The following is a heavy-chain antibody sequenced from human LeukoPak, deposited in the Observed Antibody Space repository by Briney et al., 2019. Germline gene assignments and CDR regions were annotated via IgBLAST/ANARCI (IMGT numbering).Heavy chain of an antibody. Sequence: SVKVSGMASGGTFSSCAISWVRPAPGQGLEWMGGIIPIFGTANYAQKFQGRVTITADESTSTAYMELSSLRSEDTAVYYCARPRVGAGVQDYGYWGQGTLVAVSS. CDR1: GGTFSSCA. V-gene: IGHV1-69*13. J-gene: IGHJ4*02. D-gene: IGHD4-17*01. CDR3: ARPRVGAGVQDYGY. CDR2: IIPIFGTA.